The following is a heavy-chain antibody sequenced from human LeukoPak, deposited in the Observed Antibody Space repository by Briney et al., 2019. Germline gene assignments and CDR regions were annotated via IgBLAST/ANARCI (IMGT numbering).Heavy chain of an antibody. CDR2: IIPILGIA. Sequence: SVKVSCKASGGTFSSYTISWVQQAPGQGLEWMGRIIPILGIANYAQKFQGRVTITADKSTSTAYMELSSLRSEDTAVYYCAREIEGLYYYDSSGYCYAYWGQGTLVTVSS. J-gene: IGHJ4*02. CDR3: AREIEGLYYYDSSGYCYAY. V-gene: IGHV1-69*04. CDR1: GGTFSSYT. D-gene: IGHD3-22*01.